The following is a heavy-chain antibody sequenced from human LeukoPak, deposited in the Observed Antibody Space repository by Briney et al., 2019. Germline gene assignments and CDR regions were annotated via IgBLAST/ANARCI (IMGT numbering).Heavy chain of an antibody. CDR1: GGSISSGGYY. V-gene: IGHV4-31*03. CDR3: ARGLHVDTAMVQYYFDY. Sequence: SQTLSLTCTVSGGSISSGGYYWSWLRQHPGKGLEWIGYIYYSGSTYYNPSLKSRVTISVDTSKNQFSLKLSSVTAADTAVYYCARGLHVDTAMVQYYFDYWGQGTLVTVSS. CDR2: IYYSGST. J-gene: IGHJ4*02. D-gene: IGHD5-18*01.